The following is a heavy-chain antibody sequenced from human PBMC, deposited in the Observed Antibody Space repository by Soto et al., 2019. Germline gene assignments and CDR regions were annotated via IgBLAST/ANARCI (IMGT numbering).Heavy chain of an antibody. D-gene: IGHD1-1*01. CDR3: ARYATNFLD. J-gene: IGHJ4*02. CDR1: GFSFNNYA. Sequence: EVQLLESGGGLVQPGGSLRLSCVASGFSFNNYAMSWVRQAPGKGLEWVSYISGTGENIDYADSVKGRFTISRDNSKNTLYLRMNSLRVEDTALYYCARYATNFLDWGQGTLVTVSS. V-gene: IGHV3-23*01. CDR2: ISGTGENI.